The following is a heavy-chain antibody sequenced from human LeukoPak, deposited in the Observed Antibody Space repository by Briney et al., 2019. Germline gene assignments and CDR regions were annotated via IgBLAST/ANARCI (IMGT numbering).Heavy chain of an antibody. CDR2: IYSGGST. D-gene: IGHD5-18*01. CDR1: GFTFSSYA. V-gene: IGHV3-66*01. Sequence: GGSLRLSCAASGFTFSSYAMSWVRQAPGKGLEWVSFIYSGGSTYFADSVKGRFTISRDNAKNSLYLQMNSLRAEDTAVYYCARVGYSYRNDYWGHGTLVTVSS. J-gene: IGHJ4*01. CDR3: ARVGYSYRNDY.